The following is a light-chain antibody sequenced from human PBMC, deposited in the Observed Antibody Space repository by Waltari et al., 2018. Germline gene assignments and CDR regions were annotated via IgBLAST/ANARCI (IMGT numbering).Light chain of an antibody. J-gene: IGLJ3*02. V-gene: IGLV2-14*03. CDR3: SSYTDSRTGV. Sequence: QSALTQPASVSGSPGQSITIDCAGTSSDIGGYNYVAWYQQHPGRVPNLLMYDVDNRPSGISDRFSGSKSGNTASLTISGPQAEDEADYFCSSYTDSRTGVFGGGTKLTVL. CDR2: DVD. CDR1: SSDIGGYNY.